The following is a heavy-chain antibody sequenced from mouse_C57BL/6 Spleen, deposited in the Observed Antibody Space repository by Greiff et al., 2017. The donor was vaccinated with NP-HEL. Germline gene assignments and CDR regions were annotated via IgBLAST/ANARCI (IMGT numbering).Heavy chain of an antibody. D-gene: IGHD1-1*01. CDR3: ARGGITTVVAPFAY. CDR2: IYPGDGDT. Sequence: VKVVESGPELVKPGASVKISCKASGYAFSSSWMNWVKQRPGKGLEWIGRIYPGDGDTNYNGKFKGKATLTADKSSSTAYMQLSSLTSEDSAVYFCARGGITTVVAPFAYWGQGTLVTVSA. CDR1: GYAFSSSW. J-gene: IGHJ3*01. V-gene: IGHV1-82*01.